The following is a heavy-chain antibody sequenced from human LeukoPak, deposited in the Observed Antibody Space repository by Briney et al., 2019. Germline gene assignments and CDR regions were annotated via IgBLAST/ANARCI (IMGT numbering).Heavy chain of an antibody. J-gene: IGHJ4*02. CDR2: INHSGST. V-gene: IGHV4-34*01. CDR1: GGSFSGYY. Sequence: SETLSLTCAVYGGSFSGYYWSWIRQPPGKGLEWIGEINHSGSTNYNSSVTSRVTISVDTSKNQFSLKLSSVTAADTAVYYCARGYGSSGYYLGYWGQGTLFTVSS. D-gene: IGHD3-22*01. CDR3: ARGYGSSGYYLGY.